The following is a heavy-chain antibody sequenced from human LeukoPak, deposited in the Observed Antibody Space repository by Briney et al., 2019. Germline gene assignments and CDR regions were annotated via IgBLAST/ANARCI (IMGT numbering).Heavy chain of an antibody. D-gene: IGHD6-13*01. CDR2: ISGSGGST. CDR1: GFTFSSYW. Sequence: QPGGSLRLSCAASGFTFSSYWMSWVRQAPGKGLEWVPAISGSGGSTYYADSVKGRFTISRDNSKNTLYLQMNSLRAEDTAVYYCAKGGSRAYRSFDYWGQGTLVTVSS. CDR3: AKGGSRAYRSFDY. J-gene: IGHJ4*02. V-gene: IGHV3-23*01.